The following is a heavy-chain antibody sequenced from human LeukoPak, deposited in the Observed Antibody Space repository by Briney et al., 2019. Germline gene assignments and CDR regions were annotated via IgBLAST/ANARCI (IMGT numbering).Heavy chain of an antibody. CDR1: GFTFSNYG. D-gene: IGHD3-22*01. J-gene: IGHJ4*02. CDR3: ARLPTFYYDSSGYHYDY. V-gene: IGHV3-30*07. CDR2: LIYDGSNK. Sequence: GAPRLLWAGPGFTFSNYGMPWVRPGSGKGVEWGGVLIYDGSNKYYADSVKGRFTISRDNSKNTLYLQMDNLRAEDTGVYFCARLPTFYYDSSGYHYDYWGQGTLVTVSS.